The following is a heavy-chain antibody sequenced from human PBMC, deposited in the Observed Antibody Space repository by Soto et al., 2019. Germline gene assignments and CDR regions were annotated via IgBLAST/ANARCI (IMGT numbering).Heavy chain of an antibody. V-gene: IGHV3-30*14. CDR2: ISYDGSNK. CDR3: ARDPIFGVVITPGYYGMDV. Sequence: GGSLRLSCAASGFTFSSYAMQWVRQAPGKGLEWVAVISYDGSNKYYADSVKGRFTISRDNSKNTLYLQMNSLRAEDTAVYYCARDPIFGVVITPGYYGMDVWGQGT. D-gene: IGHD3-3*01. J-gene: IGHJ6*02. CDR1: GFTFSSYA.